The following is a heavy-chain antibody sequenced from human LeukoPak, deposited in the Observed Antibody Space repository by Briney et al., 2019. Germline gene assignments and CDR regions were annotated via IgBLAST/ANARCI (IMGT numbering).Heavy chain of an antibody. CDR1: GFTFSHYS. CDR3: ATDYAGNSLWYYYGLGV. D-gene: IGHD4-23*01. V-gene: IGHV3-21*01. CDR2: ISSDSRYI. J-gene: IGHJ6*02. Sequence: TGGSLRLSCAASGFTFSHYSMNWVRQAPGKGLEWVSSISSDSRYIYYADSLKGRFTISRDNAKSSLYLQMNSLRAEDTAVYYCATDYAGNSLWYYYGLGVWGQGTTVTVSS.